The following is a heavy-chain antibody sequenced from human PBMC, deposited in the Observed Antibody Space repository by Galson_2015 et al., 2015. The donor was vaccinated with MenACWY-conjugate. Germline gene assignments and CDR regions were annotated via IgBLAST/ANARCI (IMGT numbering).Heavy chain of an antibody. CDR3: ARVSVAGTGYYYALDV. Sequence: SLRLSCAASGFTFSRYTMHWVRQAPGKGLEWVTITTYDETNKYYADSVKGRFTISRDNSKNMLFLQMNSLRVEDTAVYYCARVSVAGTGYYYALDVWGHGTTVTVS. V-gene: IGHV3-30*14. D-gene: IGHD6-19*01. J-gene: IGHJ6*02. CDR2: TTYDETNK. CDR1: GFTFSRYT.